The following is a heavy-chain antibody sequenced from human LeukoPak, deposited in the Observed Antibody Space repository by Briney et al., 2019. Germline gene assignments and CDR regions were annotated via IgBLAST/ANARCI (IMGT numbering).Heavy chain of an antibody. J-gene: IGHJ4*02. Sequence: GGSLRLSCAGSGFAFSEYWMHWARQTPEKGLMWVSRINDGGTYTAYADSVKGRFAVSRDNAENPLYLQMDSLTVEDTGLYYCVREIKIMGFRAFDYWGQGTPVTVSS. D-gene: IGHD3-10*01. CDR1: GFAFSEYW. V-gene: IGHV3-74*01. CDR3: VREIKIMGFRAFDY. CDR2: INDGGTYT.